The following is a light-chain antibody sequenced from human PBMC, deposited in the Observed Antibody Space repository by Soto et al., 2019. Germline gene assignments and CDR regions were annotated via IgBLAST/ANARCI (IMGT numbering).Light chain of an antibody. CDR3: QKCHANPLT. CDR1: QSVRSSY. J-gene: IGKJ5*01. V-gene: IGKV3-20*01. Sequence: ELVLTQSPGTLSLSPGDSATLSCRDSQSVRSSYLAWYQQKPGQAPRLLIYGESSRATGIPDRLTGSGSGTELNLTISRLEPEDVGIYYCQKCHANPLTCGQGTRLEIK. CDR2: GES.